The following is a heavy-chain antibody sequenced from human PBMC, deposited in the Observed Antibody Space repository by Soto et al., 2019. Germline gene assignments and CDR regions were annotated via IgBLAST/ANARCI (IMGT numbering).Heavy chain of an antibody. Sequence: QVQLVQSGAEVKKTGSSVKVSCKTSGGTFSTFGISWVRQAPGQGLEWMGGIIPFFGTAEYSQKFEDRITITADESTNTVYMDLRSLTSEDTAIYYCARSLCHTTACPHPSYDYYAMDVWGPGTTVTVSS. CDR1: GGTFSTFG. V-gene: IGHV1-69*01. CDR3: ARSLCHTTACPHPSYDYYAMDV. CDR2: IIPFFGTA. J-gene: IGHJ6*01. D-gene: IGHD1-1*01.